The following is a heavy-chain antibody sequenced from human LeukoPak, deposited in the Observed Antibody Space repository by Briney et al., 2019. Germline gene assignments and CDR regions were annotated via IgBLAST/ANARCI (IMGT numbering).Heavy chain of an antibody. CDR2: IYYSGST. J-gene: IGHJ4*02. D-gene: IGHD5-24*01. Sequence: SETLSLTCTVSGGSISSYYWSWIRQPPGKGLEWIGYIYYSGSTNYNPSLKSRVTISVETSKNEFSLKLRSVTAADTAVYYCARERRDGYKVYFDYWGQGTLVTVSS. V-gene: IGHV4-59*01. CDR1: GGSISSYY. CDR3: ARERRDGYKVYFDY.